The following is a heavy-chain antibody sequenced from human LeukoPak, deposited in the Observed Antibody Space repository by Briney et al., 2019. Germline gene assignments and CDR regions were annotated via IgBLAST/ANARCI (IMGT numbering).Heavy chain of an antibody. J-gene: IGHJ4*02. V-gene: IGHV4-59*01. CDR3: ARTGSTVTMLYPFDH. D-gene: IGHD4-17*01. CDR2: IYYSGST. CDR1: GGSIRSYY. Sequence: PSETLSLTCTVSGGSIRSYYWSWIRQPPGKGLEWIGYIYYSGSTNYNPSLKSRVSISVDASKNQFSLKLSSVTAADTAVYYCARTGSTVTMLYPFDHWGQGTLVTVSS.